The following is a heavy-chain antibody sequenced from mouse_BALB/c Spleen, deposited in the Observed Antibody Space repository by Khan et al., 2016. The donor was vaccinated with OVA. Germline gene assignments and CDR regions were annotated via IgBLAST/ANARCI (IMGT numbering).Heavy chain of an antibody. V-gene: IGHV14-1*02. D-gene: IGHD2-1*01. J-gene: IGHJ3*01. CDR2: IDPENGNT. CDR3: ARRGYGNYWFAY. Sequence: EVQLQQSGAELVRPGALVKLSCKASGFNIKDYYLIWVKQRPEQGLEWIGWIDPENGNTIYDPKFQGKASITAETSSNTAYLQLSSLTFEDTAVYYCARRGYGNYWFAYWGQGTLVTVSA. CDR1: GFNIKDYY.